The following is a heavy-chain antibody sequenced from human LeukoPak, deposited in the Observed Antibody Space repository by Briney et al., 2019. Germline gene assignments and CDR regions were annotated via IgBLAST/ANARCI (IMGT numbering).Heavy chain of an antibody. D-gene: IGHD2-2*01. J-gene: IGHJ4*02. CDR1: GFTFGNYA. V-gene: IGHV3-49*04. CDR2: IRSTPSGATT. Sequence: GGFLRLSCTASGFTFGNYAMSWVRQAPGKGLEWLGLIRSTPSGATTEYAASVKGRFTISREDSKGVAYLQMSSLNTEDTAVYYCARPIYCYGTNCWYYFDFWGQGTLVTVSS. CDR3: ARPIYCYGTNCWYYFDF.